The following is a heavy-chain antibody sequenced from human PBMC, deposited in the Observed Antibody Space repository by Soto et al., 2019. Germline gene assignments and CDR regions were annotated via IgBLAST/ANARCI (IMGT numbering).Heavy chain of an antibody. V-gene: IGHV3-9*01. CDR1: GFTFDDYA. CDR2: ISWNSGSI. Sequence: EVQLVESGGGLVQPGRSLRLSCAASGFTFDDYAMHWVRQAPGKGLEWVSGISWNSGSIGYADSVKGRFTISRDNAKNSLYLQMNRLRAEDTALYYCAKDISDKQQLIPYYFDYWGQGTLVTISS. D-gene: IGHD6-13*01. J-gene: IGHJ4*02. CDR3: AKDISDKQQLIPYYFDY.